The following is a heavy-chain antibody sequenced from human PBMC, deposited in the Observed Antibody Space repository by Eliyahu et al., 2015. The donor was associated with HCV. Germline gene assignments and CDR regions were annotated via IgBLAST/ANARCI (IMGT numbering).Heavy chain of an antibody. V-gene: IGHV3-66*02. CDR3: AGGSLVRDAFDI. J-gene: IGHJ3*02. CDR1: GFTVSSNY. CDR2: FYGDDST. D-gene: IGHD6-13*01. Sequence: EVQLVESGGGLVQPGGSXRLSCVASGFTVSSNYMSWVRQAPGKGLEWVSVFYGDDSTSYADSVKGRFTISRDNSKNTLYLQMNSLRPEDTAVYYCAGGSLVRDAFDIWGQGTMVTVSS.